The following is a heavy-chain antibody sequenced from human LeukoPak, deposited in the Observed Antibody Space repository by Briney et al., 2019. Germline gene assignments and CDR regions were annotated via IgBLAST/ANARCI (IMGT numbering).Heavy chain of an antibody. CDR3: ARHVARPGVRGVTVYYMDV. Sequence: SETLSLTCTVSGGSISSSSYYWGWIRQPPGKGLEWIGSIYYSGSTYYNPSLKSRVTISVDTSKNQFSLKLSSVTAADTAVYYCARHVARPGVRGVTVYYMDVWGKGPRSPSP. D-gene: IGHD3-10*01. J-gene: IGHJ6*03. CDR2: IYYSGST. V-gene: IGHV4-39*01. CDR1: GGSISSSSYY.